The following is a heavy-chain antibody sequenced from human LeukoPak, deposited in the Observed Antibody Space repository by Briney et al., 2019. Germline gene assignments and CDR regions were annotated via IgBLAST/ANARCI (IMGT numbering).Heavy chain of an antibody. CDR3: ARDHDLTGTYEYLKY. D-gene: IGHD7-27*01. CDR2: NIPIFGTG. V-gene: IGHV1-69*06. CDR1: GYTFTSYY. J-gene: IGHJ1*01. Sequence: SVKVSCKASGYTFTSYYMHWVRQAPGQGLEWMGGNIPIFGTGNYAQKFQGRVTITADKSTNTAYMELSSLKSEDTAVYYCARDHDLTGTYEYLKYWGQGTLVSVSS.